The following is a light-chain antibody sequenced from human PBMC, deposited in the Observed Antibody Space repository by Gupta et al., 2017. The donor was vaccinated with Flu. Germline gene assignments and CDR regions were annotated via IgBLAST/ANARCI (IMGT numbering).Light chain of an antibody. CDR1: QRISSS. V-gene: IGKV1-5*03. Sequence: PSPLSASVGDRVTITCRASQRISSSLAWYQQKPGKAPNLLIYKASRLESGIPSRFSGSVSGTEFTLSINSLQPDDFAAYYCQHYDNSPFTFGHGTKVDIK. CDR3: QHYDNSPFT. J-gene: IGKJ3*01. CDR2: KAS.